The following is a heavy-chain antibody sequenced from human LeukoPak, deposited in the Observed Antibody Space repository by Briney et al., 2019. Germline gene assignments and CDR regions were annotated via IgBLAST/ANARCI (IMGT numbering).Heavy chain of an antibody. CDR3: ARANYIYGSFSY. J-gene: IGHJ4*02. CDR1: GVSIDNYQ. Sequence: PSETLSLTCTVSGVSIDNYQWSWIRQPAGKGLQWIGRVYSSGTTNYNPSLKSRVTMSLDTSRNQFSLRLTSLTAADTAVYYCARANYIYGSFSYWGQGTLVTVSS. V-gene: IGHV4-4*07. D-gene: IGHD5-18*01. CDR2: VYSSGTT.